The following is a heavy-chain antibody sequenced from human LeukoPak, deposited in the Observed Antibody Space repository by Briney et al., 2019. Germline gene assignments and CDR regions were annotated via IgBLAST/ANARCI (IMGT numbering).Heavy chain of an antibody. CDR2: INHSGST. J-gene: IGHJ6*02. Sequence: SETLSLTCAVYGGSFSGYYWSLIRQPPGKGLEWIGEINHSGSTNYNPSLKSRVTISVDTSKNQFSLKLSSVTAADTAVYYCARLRYYDFWSGFRKWYGMDVWGQGTTVTVSS. CDR1: GGSFSGYY. V-gene: IGHV4-34*01. D-gene: IGHD3-3*01. CDR3: ARLRYYDFWSGFRKWYGMDV.